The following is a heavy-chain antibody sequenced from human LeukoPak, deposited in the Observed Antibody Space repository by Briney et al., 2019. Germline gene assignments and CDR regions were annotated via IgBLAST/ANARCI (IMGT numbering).Heavy chain of an antibody. CDR3: ARTRCSGGSCRRGEYHDY. J-gene: IGHJ4*02. CDR2: IYPSGST. V-gene: IGHV4-61*02. CDR1: GGSISSGSYY. D-gene: IGHD2-15*01. Sequence: PSETLSLTCTVSGGSISSGSYYWSWIRQPAGKGLEWIGRIYPSGSTNYNPSLKSRVTISVDTSKNQFSLKLSSVTAADTAVYYCARTRCSGGSCRRGEYHDYWGQGTLVTVSS.